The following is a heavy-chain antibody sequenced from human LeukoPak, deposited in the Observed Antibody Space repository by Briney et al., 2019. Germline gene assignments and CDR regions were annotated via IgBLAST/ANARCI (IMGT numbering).Heavy chain of an antibody. CDR3: VCMVRGSPGGDY. CDR2: ISGSGSST. D-gene: IGHD3-10*01. J-gene: IGHJ4*02. CDR1: GFTFSIYA. V-gene: IGHV3-23*01. Sequence: GGSLRLSCAASGFTFSIYAMSWVRQAPGKGLEWVSAISGSGSSTYYADSVKGRFTISRDNSKNTLYLQMNSLRAEDTAVYYCVCMVRGSPGGDYWGQGTLVTVSS.